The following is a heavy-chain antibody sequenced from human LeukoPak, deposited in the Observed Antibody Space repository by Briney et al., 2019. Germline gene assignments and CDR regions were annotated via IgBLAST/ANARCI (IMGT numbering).Heavy chain of an antibody. D-gene: IGHD5-18*01. CDR1: GFTFSSYG. V-gene: IGHV3-30*18. J-gene: IGHJ4*02. CDR3: AKDSSPGVDTAMVPLGY. CDR2: ISYDGSNK. Sequence: GGSLRLSCAASGFTFSSYGMHWVRQAPGKGLEWVAVISYDGSNKYYADSVKGRFTISRDNSKNTLYLQMNSLRAEDTAVYYCAKDSSPGVDTAMVPLGYWGQGTLVTVSS.